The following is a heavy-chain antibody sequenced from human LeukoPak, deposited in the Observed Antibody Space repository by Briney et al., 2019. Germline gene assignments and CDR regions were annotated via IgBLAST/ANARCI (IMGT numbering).Heavy chain of an antibody. Sequence: SGGSLRLSCAASGFTFDDYAMHWVRQAPGKGLEWVSGISWNSGSIGYADSVKGRFTISRDNAKNSLYLQMNSLRAEDTAVYYCAKDRPLFLYSSGWYPLDYWGQGTLVTVSS. CDR1: GFTFDDYA. CDR2: ISWNSGSI. D-gene: IGHD6-19*01. J-gene: IGHJ4*02. V-gene: IGHV3-9*01. CDR3: AKDRPLFLYSSGWYPLDY.